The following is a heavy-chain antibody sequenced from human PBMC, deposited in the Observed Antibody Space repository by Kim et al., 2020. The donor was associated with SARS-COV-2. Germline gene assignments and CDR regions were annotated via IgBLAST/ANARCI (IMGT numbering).Heavy chain of an antibody. CDR1: GYTLTELS. J-gene: IGHJ6*02. D-gene: IGHD2-2*02. CDR3: ATSIVVVPAAIPRIYYYYGMDV. V-gene: IGHV1-24*01. Sequence: ASVKVSCKVSGYTLTELSMHWVRQAPGKGLEWMGGFDPEDGETIYAQKFQGRVTMTEDTSTDTAYMELSSLRSEDTAVYYCATSIVVVPAAIPRIYYYYGMDVGGQGTTVTVSS. CDR2: FDPEDGET.